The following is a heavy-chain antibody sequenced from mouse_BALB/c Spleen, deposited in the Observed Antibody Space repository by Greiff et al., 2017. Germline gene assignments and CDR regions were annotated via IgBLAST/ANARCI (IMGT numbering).Heavy chain of an antibody. CDR2: IWGGGST. Sequence: VQGVESGPGLVAPSQSLSITCTVSGFSLTDYGVSWIRQPPGKGLEWLGVIWGGGSTYYNSALKSRLSISKDNSKSQVFLKMNSLQTDDTAMYYCAKQEGGNYVDAMDYWGQGTSVTVSS. J-gene: IGHJ4*01. CDR1: GFSLTDYG. CDR3: AKQEGGNYVDAMDY. D-gene: IGHD2-1*01. V-gene: IGHV2-6-5*01.